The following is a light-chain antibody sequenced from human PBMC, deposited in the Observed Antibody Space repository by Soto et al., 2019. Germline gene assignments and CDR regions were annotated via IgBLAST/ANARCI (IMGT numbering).Light chain of an antibody. CDR3: LQDYNYPLT. J-gene: IGKJ4*01. CDR2: GAS. Sequence: AIQMTQSPSSLSASVGDRVTITCRASQGIRNDLGWYQQKPGKAPKLLIYGASSLQSGVPSRFSGSGSGTDFTLTISSLPPEDFATYYCLQDYNYPLTFGGGTKVEIK. V-gene: IGKV1-6*01. CDR1: QGIRND.